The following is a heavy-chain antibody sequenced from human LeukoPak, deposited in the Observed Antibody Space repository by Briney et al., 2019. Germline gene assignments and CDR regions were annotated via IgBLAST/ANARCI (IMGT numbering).Heavy chain of an antibody. J-gene: IGHJ4*02. V-gene: IGHV3-30*18. CDR1: GFTFSSYG. CDR3: AKGDTADY. Sequence: GGSLRLSCAASGFTFSSYGMHWVRQAPGKGLEWVAVISYDGSNKYYADSVKGRFTISRDNSKNTLYLQMNSLRAEVTAVYYCAKGDTADYWGQGTLVTVSS. CDR2: ISYDGSNK. D-gene: IGHD5-18*01.